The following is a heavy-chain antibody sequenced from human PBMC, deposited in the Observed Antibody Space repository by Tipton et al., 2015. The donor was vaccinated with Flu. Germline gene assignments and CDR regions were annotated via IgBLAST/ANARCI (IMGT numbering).Heavy chain of an antibody. CDR3: WCWRWLNDAFDI. J-gene: IGHJ3*02. Sequence: SLRLSCAASGFTVSSNYMSWVRQAPGKGLEWVSVIYSGGSTYYADSVKGRFTISRDNSKNTLYLQMNSLRAEDTAVYYCWCWRWLNDAFDIWGQGTMVTVSS. CDR2: IYSGGST. D-gene: IGHD5-24*01. V-gene: IGHV3-53*01. CDR1: GFTVSSNY.